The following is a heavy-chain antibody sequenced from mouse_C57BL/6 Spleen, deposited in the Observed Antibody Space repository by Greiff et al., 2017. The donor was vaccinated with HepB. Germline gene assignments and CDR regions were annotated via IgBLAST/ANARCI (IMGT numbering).Heavy chain of an antibody. V-gene: IGHV5-4*01. J-gene: IGHJ4*01. CDR3: ARDRNDDYDDPYAMDY. CDR2: ISAGGSYT. D-gene: IGHD2-4*01. CDR1: GFTFSSYS. Sequence: EVQLVESGAGLVKPGGSLKLSCAASGFTFSSYSMSWVRQTPEKRLEWVATISAGGSYTYYPDNLKGRFTIARDNAKNNRYLQMSHLKSEDTAMYDCARDRNDDYDDPYAMDYWGQGTSVTVSS.